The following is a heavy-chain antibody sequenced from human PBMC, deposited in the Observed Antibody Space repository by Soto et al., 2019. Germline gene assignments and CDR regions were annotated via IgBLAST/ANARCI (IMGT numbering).Heavy chain of an antibody. J-gene: IGHJ5*02. V-gene: IGHV3-23*01. CDR3: AKYPGGLVRHRGGWFDP. Sequence: EVQLLESGGGLVQPGGSLRLSCAASGFTFSSYAMSWVRQAPGKGLEWVSAISGSGGSTYYADSVKGRFTISRDNSKNTLYLQMNSLRAEDTAVYYCAKYPGGLVRHRGGWFDPWGQGTLVTVSS. D-gene: IGHD6-19*01. CDR2: ISGSGGST. CDR1: GFTFSSYA.